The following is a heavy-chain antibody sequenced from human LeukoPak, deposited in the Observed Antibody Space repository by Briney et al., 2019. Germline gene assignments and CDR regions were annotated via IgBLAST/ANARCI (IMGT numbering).Heavy chain of an antibody. D-gene: IGHD3-22*01. V-gene: IGHV3-48*01. J-gene: IGHJ4*02. CDR3: ARQYYYDSSGYYGPDY. Sequence: GGSLRLSCAASGFTFSSYSMNWVRQAPGKGLEWVSYISSSSSTIYYADSVKGRFTISRDNAKNSLNLQMNSLRAEDTAVYYCARQYYYDSSGYYGPDYWGQGTLVTVSS. CDR2: ISSSSSTI. CDR1: GFTFSSYS.